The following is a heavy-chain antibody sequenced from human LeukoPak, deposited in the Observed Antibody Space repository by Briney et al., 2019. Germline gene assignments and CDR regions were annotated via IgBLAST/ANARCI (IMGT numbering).Heavy chain of an antibody. Sequence: SETLSLTCAVYGGSFSGYYWSWIRQPPGKGLEWIGEINHSGSTNYNPSLKSRVTISVDTSKNQFSLKLSSVTAADTAVCYCAVTIAAAGGWFDPWGQGTLVTVSS. CDR2: INHSGST. D-gene: IGHD6-13*01. V-gene: IGHV4-34*01. CDR1: GGSFSGYY. J-gene: IGHJ5*02. CDR3: AVTIAAAGGWFDP.